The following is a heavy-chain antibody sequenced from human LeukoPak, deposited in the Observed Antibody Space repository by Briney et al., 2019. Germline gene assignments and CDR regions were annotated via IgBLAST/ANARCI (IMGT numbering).Heavy chain of an antibody. D-gene: IGHD6-19*01. J-gene: IGHJ4*02. Sequence: GGSLRHSCAAPGFTSSTYWMTWVRQAPGKGPDRVANIKKDGSQTYYADSVKGRFTISRDNAKNSLYLQMSSLRAEDTAVYYCASPGVEVAEIRNWGQGTLVTVSS. CDR1: GFTSSTYW. V-gene: IGHV3-7*05. CDR3: ASPGVEVAEIRN. CDR2: IKKDGSQT.